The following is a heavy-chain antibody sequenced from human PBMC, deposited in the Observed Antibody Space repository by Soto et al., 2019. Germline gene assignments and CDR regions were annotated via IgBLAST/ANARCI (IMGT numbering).Heavy chain of an antibody. Sequence: QVQLVQSGAEVKKPGASVKVSCKASSHTLVSVGISWVRQAPGQGLEWMGWISGYDGITKYSQKFQGRVPMTTHTSTSTAYLDVRSLRSDDSAIYFCARDRSGWYPLDYWGQGTLVTVSS. V-gene: IGHV1-18*04. CDR2: ISGYDGIT. D-gene: IGHD6-19*01. J-gene: IGHJ4*02. CDR1: SHTLVSVG. CDR3: ARDRSGWYPLDY.